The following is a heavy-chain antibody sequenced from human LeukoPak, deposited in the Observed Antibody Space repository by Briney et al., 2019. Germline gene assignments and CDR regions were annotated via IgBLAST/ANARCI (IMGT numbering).Heavy chain of an antibody. D-gene: IGHD3-22*01. J-gene: IGHJ5*02. CDR2: ISGSGGST. CDR1: GFTFSSYA. CDR3: AKDRLKWDYYDSSGYSPNWFDP. V-gene: IGHV3-23*01. Sequence: PGGSLRLSCAASGFTFSSYAMSWVRQAPGKGLEWVSAISGSGGSTYYADSVKGRFTIPRGNSKNTLYLQMNSLRAEDTAVYYCAKDRLKWDYYDSSGYSPNWFDPWGQGTLVTVSS.